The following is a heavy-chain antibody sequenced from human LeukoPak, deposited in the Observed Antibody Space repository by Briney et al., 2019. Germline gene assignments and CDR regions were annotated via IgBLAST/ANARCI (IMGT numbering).Heavy chain of an antibody. CDR2: ISSSSSTI. CDR1: GFTFSSYS. CDR3: AKGGYCSSTSCYTGAFDI. D-gene: IGHD2-2*02. J-gene: IGHJ3*02. V-gene: IGHV3-48*01. Sequence: GGSLRLSCAASGFTFSSYSMNWVRQAPGKGLEWVSYISSSSSTIYYADSVKGRFTISRDNAKNSLYLQMNSLRAEDTAVYYCAKGGYCSSTSCYTGAFDIWGQGTMVTVSS.